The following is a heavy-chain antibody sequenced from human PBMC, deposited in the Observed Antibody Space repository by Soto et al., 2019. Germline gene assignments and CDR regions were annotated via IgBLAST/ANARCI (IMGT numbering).Heavy chain of an antibody. CDR3: AHSALQTGDFDY. CDR2: IYWDDDT. D-gene: IGHD1-1*01. V-gene: IGHV2-5*02. CDR1: GFSLSTSGLS. Sequence: QITLKESGPTLVKPTQTLTLTCTFSGFSLSTSGLSVGWIRQPPGQALEWLALIYWDDDTRSSPSLKSRLTITKDTSKHQVVLTMTNMDPVDTATYYCAHSALQTGDFDYWGQGTLVTVSS. J-gene: IGHJ4*02.